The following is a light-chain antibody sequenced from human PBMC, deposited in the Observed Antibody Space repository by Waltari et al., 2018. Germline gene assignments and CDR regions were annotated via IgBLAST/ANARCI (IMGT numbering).Light chain of an antibody. CDR1: SLRTSY. CDR3: SSRDSSASHVL. CDR2: GKN. Sequence: SSELTQDPAVSVALGQTVTITCQGASLRTSYASWYQQKSGQAPILVLFGKNKRPSGIPVRFSGYNSETTTSLTITGAQDEDEADYYCSSRDSSASHVLFAGGTKLTVL. J-gene: IGLJ2*01. V-gene: IGLV3-19*01.